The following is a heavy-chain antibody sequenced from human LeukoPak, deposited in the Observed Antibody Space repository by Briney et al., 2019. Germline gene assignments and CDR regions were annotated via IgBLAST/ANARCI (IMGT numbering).Heavy chain of an antibody. CDR2: INSDSGGT. V-gene: IGHV1-2*02. CDR1: GYTFTVFY. CDR3: ARDFLHYDFWSGYLS. Sequence: ASVKVSCKASGYTFTVFYMHWVRQAPGQGLEWIGRINSDSGGTHYAQKFQGRVTMTRDTSISTAYLDLSGLTSDDTAVYYCARDFLHYDFWSGYLSWGQGTLVTVSS. J-gene: IGHJ4*02. D-gene: IGHD3-3*01.